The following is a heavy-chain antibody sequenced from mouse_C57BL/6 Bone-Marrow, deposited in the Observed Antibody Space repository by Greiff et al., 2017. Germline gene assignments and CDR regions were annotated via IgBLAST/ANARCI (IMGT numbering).Heavy chain of an antibody. CDR3: AIWAFTWDFDV. Sequence: QVQLQQSGAELVRPGTSVKMSCKASGYTFTNYWIGWAKQRPGHGLEWIGDIYPGGGYTNFNEKFKGKATLTADKSSSTAYMQFSSLTSEDSAIYYCAIWAFTWDFDVWGTGTTVTVSS. CDR1: GYTFTNYW. V-gene: IGHV1-63*01. CDR2: IYPGGGYT. D-gene: IGHD1-1*02. J-gene: IGHJ1*03.